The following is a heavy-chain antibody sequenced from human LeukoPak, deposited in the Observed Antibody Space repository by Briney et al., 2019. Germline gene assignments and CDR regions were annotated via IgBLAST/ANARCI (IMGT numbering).Heavy chain of an antibody. CDR2: INHSGST. V-gene: IGHV4-34*01. J-gene: IGHJ4*02. D-gene: IGHD3-10*01. CDR3: ATGDSGSFHDF. CDR1: GGSFSGYY. Sequence: SETLSLTCAVDGGSFSGYYWSWIRQPPGKGLEWIGEINHSGSTNYNPSLKSRVTISVDTSKNQFSLQLTSVTAADTAVYYCATGDSGSFHDFWGQGTLVTVSS.